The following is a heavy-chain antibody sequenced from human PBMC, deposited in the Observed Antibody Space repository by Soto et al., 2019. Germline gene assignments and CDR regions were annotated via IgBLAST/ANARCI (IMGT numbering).Heavy chain of an antibody. CDR1: GYTFTSYG. D-gene: IGHD3-10*01. CDR2: ISAYNGNT. CDR3: ARVSYGSGSYWFDP. J-gene: IGHJ5*02. Sequence: APVKVSCKASGYTFTSYGISWVRQAPRQGLEWMGWISAYNGNTNYAQKLQGRVTMTTDTSTSTAYMELRSLRSDDTAVYYCARVSYGSGSYWFDPWGQGTLVTVSS. V-gene: IGHV1-18*01.